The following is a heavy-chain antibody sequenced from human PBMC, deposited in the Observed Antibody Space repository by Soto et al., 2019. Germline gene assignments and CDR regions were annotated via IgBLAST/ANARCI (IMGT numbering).Heavy chain of an antibody. D-gene: IGHD4-17*01. CDR1: GYTFPIYL. CDR2: IYPSDPDT. CDR3: ARPANTVADHFDL. V-gene: IGHV5-51*01. J-gene: IGHJ4*02. Sequence: PGESLKTSLQGSGYTFPIYLIGLVRQMVGKGLEWMGIIYPSDPDTRYSPSFQGQVPVSADQTINTAYLQCDSLQASDTAIYYCARPANTVADHFDLWGQGTPVTVS.